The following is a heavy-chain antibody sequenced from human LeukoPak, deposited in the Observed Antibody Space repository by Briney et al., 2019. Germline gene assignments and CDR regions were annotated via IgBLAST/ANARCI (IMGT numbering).Heavy chain of an antibody. V-gene: IGHV3-73*01. CDR2: IRSKANSYAT. CDR3: TSPATSYYYDSSGFNDY. J-gene: IGHJ4*02. D-gene: IGHD3-22*01. CDR1: GFTFSGSA. Sequence: GGSLRLSCAASGFTFSGSAMHWVRQASGKGLEWVGRIRSKANSYATAYAASVKGRFTIPRDDSKNTAYLQMNSLKTEDTAVYYCTSPATSYYYDSSGFNDYWGQGTLVTVSS.